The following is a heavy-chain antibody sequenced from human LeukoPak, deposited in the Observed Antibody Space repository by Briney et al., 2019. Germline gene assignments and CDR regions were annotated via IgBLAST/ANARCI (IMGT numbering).Heavy chain of an antibody. Sequence: GGSLRLSCAASGFTFSSYAITWVRQAPGKGLEWVSALSGSGGTTYYADSVKGRFTISRDNSKNTLYLQMNSLRAEDTALYYCAKPTSGSYPYWYFDLWGRGTLVTVSS. D-gene: IGHD1-26*01. CDR2: LSGSGGTT. V-gene: IGHV3-23*01. J-gene: IGHJ2*01. CDR3: AKPTSGSYPYWYFDL. CDR1: GFTFSSYA.